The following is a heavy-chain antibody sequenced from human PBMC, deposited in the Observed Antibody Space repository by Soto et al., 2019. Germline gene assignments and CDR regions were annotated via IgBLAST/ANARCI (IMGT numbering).Heavy chain of an antibody. J-gene: IGHJ4*02. V-gene: IGHV3-15*01. CDR2: IKNKTDGGTT. D-gene: IGHD3-22*01. CDR3: TTGTYYYDSSGYYYVPRNPVYFDY. Sequence: VGSLRLSCAASGFTFSNAWLTWVRQAPGMGLEWVGRIKNKTDGGTTDYAAPVKGRFTISRDDSKNTLYLHINSLKTEDTAVHYCTTGTYYYDSSGYYYVPRNPVYFDYWGQGTLVTVSS. CDR1: GFTFSNAW.